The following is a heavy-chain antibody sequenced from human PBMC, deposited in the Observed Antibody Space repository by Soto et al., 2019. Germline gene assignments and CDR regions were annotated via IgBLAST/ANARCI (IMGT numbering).Heavy chain of an antibody. CDR1: GYSFTSYW. D-gene: IGHD3-22*01. J-gene: IGHJ4*02. CDR3: ASALPIDSSGWPVGY. CDR2: IYPGDSDT. Sequence: GESLKISCKGSGYSFTSYWIGWVRQMPGKGLEWMGIIYPGDSDTRYSPSFQGQVTISADKSISTAYLQWSSLKASDTAMYYCASALPIDSSGWPVGYWGQGTLVTVSS. V-gene: IGHV5-51*01.